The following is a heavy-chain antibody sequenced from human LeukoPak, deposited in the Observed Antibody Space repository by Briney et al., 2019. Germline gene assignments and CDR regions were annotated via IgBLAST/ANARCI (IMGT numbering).Heavy chain of an antibody. CDR3: TRVGYIDEGIDY. J-gene: IGHJ4*02. V-gene: IGHV3-7*04. CDR1: GFPFSSYW. D-gene: IGHD5-24*01. Sequence: GGSLRLSYVASGFPFSSYWMTWVRQAPGKGLEWVANIKQDGSKKSYVDSVKGRFTISRDNAKNSLYLQMNSLRAEDTAIYYCTRVGYIDEGIDYWGRGTLVTVSS. CDR2: IKQDGSKK.